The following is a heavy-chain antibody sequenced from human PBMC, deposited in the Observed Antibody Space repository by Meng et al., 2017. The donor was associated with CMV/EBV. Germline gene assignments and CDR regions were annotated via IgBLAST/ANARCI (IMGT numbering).Heavy chain of an antibody. J-gene: IGHJ4*02. V-gene: IGHV3-66*02. CDR1: GFTVSSNY. Sequence: GESLKISCAASGFTVSSNYMSWVRQAPGKGLEWVSVIYSGGSTYYADSVKGRFTISRDNSKNTLYLQMNSLRAEDTAVYYRARDRDGPEDWGQGTLVTVSS. CDR3: ARDRDGPED. CDR2: IYSGGST.